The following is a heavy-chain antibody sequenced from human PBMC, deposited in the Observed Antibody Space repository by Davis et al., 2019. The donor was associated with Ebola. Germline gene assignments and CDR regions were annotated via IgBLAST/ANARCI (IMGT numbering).Heavy chain of an antibody. D-gene: IGHD2-15*01. CDR3: AKDTPNIWFDV. Sequence: GGSLRLSCAASGFTFSSYGMHWVRRAPGKGLEWVSTHGTSGDTYYADSVKGRFTISRDNSKNTLYLQMNSLRVEDTAIYYCAKDTPNIWFDVWGQGTMVAVSS. CDR2: HGTSGDT. CDR1: GFTFSSYG. V-gene: IGHV3-23*01. J-gene: IGHJ3*01.